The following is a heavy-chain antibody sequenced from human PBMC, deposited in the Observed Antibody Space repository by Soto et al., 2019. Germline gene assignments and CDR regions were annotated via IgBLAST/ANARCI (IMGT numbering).Heavy chain of an antibody. V-gene: IGHV5-51*01. CDR2: IYPGDSDT. D-gene: IGHD6-19*01. CDR1: GYSFTSYW. J-gene: IGHJ6*02. Sequence: GESLKISCKGSGYSFTSYWIGWVRQMPGKGLEWMGIIYPGDSDTRYRPSFQGQVTISADKSISTAYLQWSSLKASDTAMYYCARLPTSRLYYHYGMDVWGQGTTVTVSS. CDR3: ARLPTSRLYYHYGMDV.